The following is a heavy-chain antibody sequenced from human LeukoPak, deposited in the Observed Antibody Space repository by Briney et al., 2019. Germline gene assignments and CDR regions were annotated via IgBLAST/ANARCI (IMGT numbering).Heavy chain of an antibody. CDR1: GGSVSSGDYY. CDR2: IYYSGST. D-gene: IGHD1-14*01. Sequence: PPQTLSLTCTVSGGSVSSGDYYWSWIRQPPGKGLEWIGYIYYSGSTYYNPSLKSRVTISVDTSKNQFSLKLSSVTAADTAVYYCARGLVPDPFDYWGQGTLVTVSS. V-gene: IGHV4-30-4*01. J-gene: IGHJ4*02. CDR3: ARGLVPDPFDY.